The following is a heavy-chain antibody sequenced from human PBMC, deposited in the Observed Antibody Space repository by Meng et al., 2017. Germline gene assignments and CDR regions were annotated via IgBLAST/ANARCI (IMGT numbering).Heavy chain of an antibody. CDR1: GFTFSTYG. V-gene: IGHV3-13*01. Sequence: EVQLVESGGCLVPPGGSLRLACAASGFTFSTYGMHWVRQVTGKGLEWVSAISIGGDTFYAGSVEGRFTISRENAKNSVYLQMNSLRDGDTAVYYCVRKIGGTTNFDLWGRGTLVTVSS. CDR2: ISIGGDT. D-gene: IGHD1-7*01. CDR3: VRKIGGTTNFDL. J-gene: IGHJ2*01.